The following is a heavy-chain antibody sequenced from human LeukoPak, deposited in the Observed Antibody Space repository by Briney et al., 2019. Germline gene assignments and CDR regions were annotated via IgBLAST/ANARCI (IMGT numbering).Heavy chain of an antibody. Sequence: PSETLSLTCTVSGGSISSGSYYWSWIRQPAGKGLEWIGRIYTSGSTNYNPSLKSRVTISVDTSKNQFSLRLNSVTAADTAVYYCARNRYFDTGDYYYDFDSWGQGTLVTVSS. CDR3: ARNRYFDTGDYYYDFDS. CDR2: IYTSGST. J-gene: IGHJ4*02. CDR1: GGSISSGSYY. V-gene: IGHV4-61*02. D-gene: IGHD3-22*01.